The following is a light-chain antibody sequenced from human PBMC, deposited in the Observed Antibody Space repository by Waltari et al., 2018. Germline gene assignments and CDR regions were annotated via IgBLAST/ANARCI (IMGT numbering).Light chain of an antibody. CDR2: EVT. J-gene: IGLJ2*01. V-gene: IGLV2-23*02. Sequence: QSALTQPASVSGSPGQSITISCTGTSSDVGRYNFVSWYQHHPGKAPKLIIYEVTKRPLEVSERFSGSKSDNAASLTISGLQAEDEADYYCFAYAGSSTFKFGGGTMLTVL. CDR1: SSDVGRYNF. CDR3: FAYAGSSTFK.